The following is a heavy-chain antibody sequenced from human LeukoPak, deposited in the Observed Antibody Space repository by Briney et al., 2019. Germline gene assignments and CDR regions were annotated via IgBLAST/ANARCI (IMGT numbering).Heavy chain of an antibody. V-gene: IGHV1-18*01. D-gene: IGHD1-14*01. J-gene: IGHJ5*02. CDR1: GYTFTSYG. CDR3: ARDIKRSRARWENLGFDP. Sequence: ASVEVSCKASGYTFTSYGISWVRQAPGQGLEWMGWINTDNGNTNYVQKLQGRVTMTTDTSTSTAYMELRSLKSDDTAVYYCARDIKRSRARWENLGFDPWGQGTLVTVSS. CDR2: INTDNGNT.